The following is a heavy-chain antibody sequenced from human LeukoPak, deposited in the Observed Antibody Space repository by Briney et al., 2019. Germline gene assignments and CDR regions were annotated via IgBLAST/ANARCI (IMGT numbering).Heavy chain of an antibody. J-gene: IGHJ6*03. V-gene: IGHV4-59*08. CDR3: ARLSVVPAAMQFYYYYHMDV. CDR1: GGSISSYY. CDR2: IFYSGST. D-gene: IGHD2-2*01. Sequence: PSETLSLTCTVSGGSISSYYWSWIRQPPGKGLEWIGYIFYSGSTNYNPSLKSRVTISVDTSKNQFSLKLSSVTAADTAVYYCARLSVVPAAMQFYYYYHMDVWGNGTTVTVSS.